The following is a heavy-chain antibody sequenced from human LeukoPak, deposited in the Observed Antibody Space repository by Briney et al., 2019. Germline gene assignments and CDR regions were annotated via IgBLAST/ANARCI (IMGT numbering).Heavy chain of an antibody. V-gene: IGHV3-30*03. D-gene: IGHD3-10*01. CDR2: IPYDGSDK. J-gene: IGHJ4*02. Sequence: GGSLRLSCAASGFTFNNYGLHWVRQAPGKGLEWVTFIPYDGSDKFYADSVKGRFTISGDNSKNTLYLQMNSLRAEDTALYYCARLLGYYFDFWGQGTLVTVSS. CDR3: ARLLGYYFDF. CDR1: GFTFNNYG.